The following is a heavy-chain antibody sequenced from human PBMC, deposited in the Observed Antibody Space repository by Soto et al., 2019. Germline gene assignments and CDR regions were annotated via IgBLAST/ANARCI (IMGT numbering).Heavy chain of an antibody. CDR1: GYSISSGYY. Sequence: SETLSLTCSVSGYSISSGYYWGWVRQSPGKGLEWIGNIFYTGTTFYNPSLKSRVTMSVDTSKNQFSLELSSVTAADTAVYYCARDHLDKRRTSDFYYGMDVWGQGTTVTVSS. V-gene: IGHV4-38-2*02. D-gene: IGHD3-3*02. CDR3: ARDHLDKRRTSDFYYGMDV. J-gene: IGHJ6*02. CDR2: IFYTGTT.